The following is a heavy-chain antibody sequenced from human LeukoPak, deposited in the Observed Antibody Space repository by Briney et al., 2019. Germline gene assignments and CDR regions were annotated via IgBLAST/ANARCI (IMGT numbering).Heavy chain of an antibody. V-gene: IGHV1-69*13. J-gene: IGHJ3*02. CDR1: GGTFSSYT. D-gene: IGHD3-10*01. CDR3: ARDRDDGSGRLTDAFDI. Sequence: SGNVSCKASGGTFSSYTFSWVRQAPGQGPEWMGGIIPIFDTANYAQKFQGRVTITADESTSTTYMELSSLRSEDTAVYYCARDRDDGSGRLTDAFDIWGQGTMVTVSS. CDR2: IIPIFDTA.